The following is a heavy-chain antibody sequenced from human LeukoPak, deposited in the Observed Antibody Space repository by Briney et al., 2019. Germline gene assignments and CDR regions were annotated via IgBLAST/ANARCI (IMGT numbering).Heavy chain of an antibody. V-gene: IGHV3-49*04. CDR3: TRHTYYDILIPGPLDY. Sequence: GGSLRLSCTASGFTFGDYAMSWVRQAPGKGLEWVGFIRSKAYGGTTEYAASVKGRFTISRDDSKSIAYLQMNSLKTEDKAVYYCTRHTYYDILIPGPLDYWGQGTLVTVSS. CDR2: IRSKAYGGTT. CDR1: GFTFGDYA. D-gene: IGHD3-9*01. J-gene: IGHJ4*02.